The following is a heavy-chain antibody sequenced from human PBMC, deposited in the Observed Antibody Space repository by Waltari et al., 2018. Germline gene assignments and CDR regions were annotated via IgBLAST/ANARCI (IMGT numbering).Heavy chain of an antibody. V-gene: IGHV4-39*01. Sequence: QLQLQESGPGLVKPSETLSFTCTVSGGSISSSSYYWGWIRQPPGKGLEGIGGIYYSGSTDYNPSLKSRVTISVDTSKNQFSLKLSSVTAADTAVYYCATKRESSASGFDYWGQGTLVTVSS. D-gene: IGHD6-19*01. CDR1: GGSISSSSYY. CDR3: ATKRESSASGFDY. CDR2: IYYSGST. J-gene: IGHJ4*02.